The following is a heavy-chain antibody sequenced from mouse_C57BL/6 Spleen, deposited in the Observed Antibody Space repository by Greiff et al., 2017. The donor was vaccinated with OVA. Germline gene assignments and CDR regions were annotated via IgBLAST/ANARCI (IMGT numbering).Heavy chain of an antibody. V-gene: IGHV1-42*01. CDR1: GYSFTGYY. CDR3: ARRDYYCSSKDY. D-gene: IGHD1-1*01. CDR2: INPSTGGT. J-gene: IGHJ2*01. Sequence: EVQLQQSGPELVKPGASVKISCKASGYSFTGYYMNWVKQSPEQSLEWIGEINPSTGGTTYNQKFKAKATLTVDKSSSTAYMQLKSLTSEDSAVDYCARRDYYCSSKDYWGQGTTLTVSS.